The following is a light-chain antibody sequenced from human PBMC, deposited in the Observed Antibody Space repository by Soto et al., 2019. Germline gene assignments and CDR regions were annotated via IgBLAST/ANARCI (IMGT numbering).Light chain of an antibody. CDR3: SSYTSSSTLHV. V-gene: IGLV2-14*01. Sequence: QSALTQPASVSGSPGQSITISCTGTSSDVGGYNYVSWYQQHPGKAPKLMIYEVSNRPSGVSNRFSGSKSGNTASLTISGLQAEDEADYYFSSYTSSSTLHVFGTGTKLTVL. CDR2: EVS. CDR1: SSDVGGYNY. J-gene: IGLJ1*01.